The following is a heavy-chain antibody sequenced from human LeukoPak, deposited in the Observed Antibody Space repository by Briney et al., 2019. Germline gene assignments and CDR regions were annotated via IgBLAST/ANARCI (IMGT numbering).Heavy chain of an antibody. CDR2: ISYDGSNK. Sequence: GGSLRLSCAASGFTFSSYGMHWVRQAPGKGLEWVAVISYDGSNKYYADSVKGRFTISRDNSKNTLYLQMNSLRAEDTTVYYCAKAKTQQWLAVDYWSQGTLVTVSS. J-gene: IGHJ4*02. CDR3: AKAKTQQWLAVDY. CDR1: GFTFSSYG. V-gene: IGHV3-30*18. D-gene: IGHD6-19*01.